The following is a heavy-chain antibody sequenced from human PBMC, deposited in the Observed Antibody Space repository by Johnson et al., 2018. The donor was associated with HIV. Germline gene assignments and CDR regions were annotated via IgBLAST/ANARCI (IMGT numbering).Heavy chain of an antibody. CDR3: AREKTTGWYDDAFDI. CDR2: ISYVETNK. D-gene: IGHD6-19*01. J-gene: IGHJ3*02. Sequence: VQLVESGGGVVQPGRSLRLSCAASGFTFRTYSMLWVRQPPGKGLEWVAAISYVETNKYYADSVKGRFTISRDNSKNTLYLHMTSLRADDTAVYYCAREKTTGWYDDAFDIWGHGTMVTVSS. V-gene: IGHV3-30-3*01. CDR1: GFTFRTYS.